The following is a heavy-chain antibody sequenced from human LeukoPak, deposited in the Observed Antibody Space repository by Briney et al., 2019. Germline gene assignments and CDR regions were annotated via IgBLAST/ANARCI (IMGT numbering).Heavy chain of an antibody. CDR3: ASLYSSRTDY. Sequence: PSETLSLTCAVYGGSFSGYYWSWIRQPPGKGLEWIGEINHSGSTNYNPSLKSRVTISVDTSKNQFSLKLSSVTAADTAVYYCASLYSSRTDYWGQGTLVTFSS. J-gene: IGHJ4*02. CDR1: GGSFSGYY. D-gene: IGHD6-19*01. V-gene: IGHV4-34*01. CDR2: INHSGST.